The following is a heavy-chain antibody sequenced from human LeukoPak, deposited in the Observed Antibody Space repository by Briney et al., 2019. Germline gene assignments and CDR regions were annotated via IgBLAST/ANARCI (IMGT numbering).Heavy chain of an antibody. J-gene: IGHJ4*02. V-gene: IGHV4-59*01. Sequence: PSETLSLTCTVSGGSISSYYWSWIRQPPGKGLEWIGCIYYGGSTNYNPSLKSRVTISVDTSKNQFSLKLSSVTAADTAVYYCARGGEENYYDSSGAPIDYWGQGTLVTVSS. CDR3: ARGGEENYYDSSGAPIDY. D-gene: IGHD3-22*01. CDR1: GGSISSYY. CDR2: IYYGGST.